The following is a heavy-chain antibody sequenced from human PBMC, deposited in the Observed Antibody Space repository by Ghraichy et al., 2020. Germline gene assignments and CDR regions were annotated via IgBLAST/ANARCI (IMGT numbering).Heavy chain of an antibody. J-gene: IGHJ5*02. Sequence: SCTVSGGSIGSHYWSWIRQVPGQGLEWIDYVFYSGTRDYNPSRKSRVIISGDSSKNQISLRLSSVTAADTAVYYCARHFDLYSFDHWGQGILVTVSS. CDR3: ARHFDLYSFDH. CDR2: VFYSGTR. CDR1: GGSIGSHY. V-gene: IGHV4-59*08.